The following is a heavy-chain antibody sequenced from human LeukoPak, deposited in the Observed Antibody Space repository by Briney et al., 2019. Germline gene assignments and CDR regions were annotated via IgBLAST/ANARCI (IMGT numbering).Heavy chain of an antibody. Sequence: GGSLRLSCAASGFTFSSYSMNWVRQAPGKGLEWVSYISSSSSTIYYADSVKGRFTISRDNAKNSLYLQMNSLRAEDTAVYYCARDHGADLRPYYDSSGYGYWGQGTLVTVSS. CDR3: ARDHGADLRPYYDSSGYGY. V-gene: IGHV3-48*04. J-gene: IGHJ4*02. CDR1: GFTFSSYS. D-gene: IGHD3-22*01. CDR2: ISSSSSTI.